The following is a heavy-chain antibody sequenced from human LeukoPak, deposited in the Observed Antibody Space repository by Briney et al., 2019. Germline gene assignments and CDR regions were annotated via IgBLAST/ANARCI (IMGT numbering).Heavy chain of an antibody. J-gene: IGHJ3*02. CDR3: AAETSAWSAFDI. D-gene: IGHD6-19*01. Sequence: GGSLTLSCAASGFTFSSHWMLWVRQAPGKGVVWVSQTDHDGKNTGYADCVKGRFTISRDNAKNTLYLQMNSLRAEDTAVYYCAAETSAWSAFDIWGQGTLVTVSA. CDR2: TDHDGKNT. V-gene: IGHV3-74*01. CDR1: GFTFSSHW.